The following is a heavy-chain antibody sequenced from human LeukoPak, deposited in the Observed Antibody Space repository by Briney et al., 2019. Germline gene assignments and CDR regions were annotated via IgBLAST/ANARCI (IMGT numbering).Heavy chain of an antibody. D-gene: IGHD3-10*01. CDR1: GYTFTIYA. J-gene: IGHJ4*02. CDR2: INPNSGGT. CDR3: ARGPNGSGSYYLDY. Sequence: ASVTVSFTASGYTFTIYAINWVRQAPGQGLEWMGWINPNSGGTNYSQKFQGRVTITRDTSISTAYMELSRLRSDDTAVYYCARGPNGSGSYYLDYWGQGTLVTVSS. V-gene: IGHV1-2*02.